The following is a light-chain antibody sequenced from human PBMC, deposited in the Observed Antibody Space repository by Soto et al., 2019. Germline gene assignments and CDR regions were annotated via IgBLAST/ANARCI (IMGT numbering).Light chain of an antibody. J-gene: IGLJ3*02. Sequence: QSVLTQPPSASGTPGQRVTISCSGSSSNIGSDIVNWYQQLPGTAPKLLIYSNIQRPSGVPDRFSGSKSGTSASLAISGLQSEDEADYYCAACDGSLNGWVFGGGTKLTVL. CDR3: AACDGSLNGWV. V-gene: IGLV1-44*01. CDR2: SNI. CDR1: SSNIGSDI.